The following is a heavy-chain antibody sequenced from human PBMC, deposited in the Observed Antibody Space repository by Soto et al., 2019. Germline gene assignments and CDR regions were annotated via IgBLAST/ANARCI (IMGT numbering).Heavy chain of an antibody. V-gene: IGHV3-33*01. D-gene: IGHD6-13*01. J-gene: IGHJ6*02. CDR3: ARDLAAVMSSGVRRRYYYYGMDV. CDR2: IWYDGSNK. CDR1: GFTFSSYG. Sequence: GGSLRLSCAASGFTFSSYGMHWVRQAPGKGLEWVAVIWYDGSNKYYADSVKGRFTISRDNSKNTLYLQMNSLRAEDTAVYYCARDLAAVMSSGVRRRYYYYGMDVWGQGTTVTVSS.